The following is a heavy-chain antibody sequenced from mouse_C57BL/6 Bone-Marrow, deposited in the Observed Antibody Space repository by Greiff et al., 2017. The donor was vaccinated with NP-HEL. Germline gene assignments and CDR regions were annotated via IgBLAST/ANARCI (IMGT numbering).Heavy chain of an antibody. CDR3: ARRQLRLRPAWFAY. CDR2: IYPRDGST. Sequence: QVQLKESGPELVKPGASVKLSCKASGYTFTSYDINWVKQRPGQGLEWIGWIYPRDGSTKYNEKFKGKATLTVDTSSSTAYMELHSLTSEDSAVYFCARRQLRLRPAWFAYWGQGTLVTVSA. J-gene: IGHJ3*01. V-gene: IGHV1-85*01. CDR1: GYTFTSYD. D-gene: IGHD3-2*02.